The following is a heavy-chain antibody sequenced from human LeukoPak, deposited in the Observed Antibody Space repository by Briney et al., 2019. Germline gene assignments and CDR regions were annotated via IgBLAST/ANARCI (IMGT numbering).Heavy chain of an antibody. J-gene: IGHJ4*02. D-gene: IGHD5-18*01. Sequence: GGSLRLSCAASGFTFGDYYMRWIRQAPGKGLEWVSYISSSSSTIDYADSVKGRFTISRDNAKNSLYLQMNSLRAEDTAVYYCARDLLHVETAMSSAGYWGQGTLVTVSS. CDR3: ARDLLHVETAMSSAGY. V-gene: IGHV3-11*01. CDR1: GFTFGDYY. CDR2: ISSSSSTI.